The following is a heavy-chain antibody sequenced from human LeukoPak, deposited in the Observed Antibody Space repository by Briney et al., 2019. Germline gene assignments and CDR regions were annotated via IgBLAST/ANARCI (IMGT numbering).Heavy chain of an antibody. CDR1: GYTLATYG. V-gene: IGHV1-18*01. CDR3: ARAVAGNGYFQH. D-gene: IGHD6-19*01. J-gene: IGHJ1*01. CDR2: ISAYNGNT. Sequence: ASLKVSCKASGYTLATYGVSGVRRAGGAGLEWMGWISAYNGNTNYAQTLQGRVTMTTDTSTSTAYMELRSLRSDDTAVYYCARAVAGNGYFQHWGQGTLVTVSS.